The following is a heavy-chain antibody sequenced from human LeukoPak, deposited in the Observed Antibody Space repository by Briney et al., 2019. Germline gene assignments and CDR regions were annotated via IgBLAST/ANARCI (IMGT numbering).Heavy chain of an antibody. CDR2: ISYDGSNK. CDR1: GFSFSSYG. J-gene: IGHJ4*02. CDR3: ARDLTGSYTLLY. Sequence: GGSLRLSCGASGFSFSSYGMYWVRQAPGKGLEWVAVISYDGSNKYYADSVKGRFTISRDNSKNTLYLQMNGLRAEDTAVYYCARDLTGSYTLLYWGQGTLVTVSS. D-gene: IGHD1-26*01. V-gene: IGHV3-30*03.